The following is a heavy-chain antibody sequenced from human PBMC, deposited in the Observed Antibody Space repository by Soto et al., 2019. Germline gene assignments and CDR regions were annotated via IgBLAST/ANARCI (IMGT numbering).Heavy chain of an antibody. CDR2: ISAYNGNT. J-gene: IGHJ5*02. V-gene: IGHV1-18*01. CDR1: GYTFTSYV. CDR3: ARGTLGYCCSASCLGLFDP. D-gene: IGHD2-2*01. Sequence: GSAVKVSCKASGYTFTSYVISWVRQAPGQGLEWMGWISAYNGNTNYAQKLQGRVTMTTDTSTSTAYMELRSLRSDDTAVYYCARGTLGYCCSASCLGLFDPWGQGSLVPVSA.